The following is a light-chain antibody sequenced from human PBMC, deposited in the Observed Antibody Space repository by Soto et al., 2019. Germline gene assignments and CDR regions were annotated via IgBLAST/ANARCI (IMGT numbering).Light chain of an antibody. Sequence: QSALTQPASVSGSPGQSITISCTGASSDVGGYNYVSWFQQHPGKAPKLLIYDVRYRPSGVSNRFSGPKSGNTASLTISGLQAEDEADYYCSSYSSSSALVVFGGGTKLTVL. CDR2: DVR. J-gene: IGLJ2*01. V-gene: IGLV2-14*01. CDR3: SSYSSSSALVV. CDR1: SSDVGGYNY.